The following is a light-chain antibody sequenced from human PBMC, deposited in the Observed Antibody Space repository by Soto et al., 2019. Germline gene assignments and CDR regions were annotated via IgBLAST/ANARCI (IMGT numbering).Light chain of an antibody. CDR3: QQRSNLPVT. Sequence: EIVLTQSPATLSLSPGERATLSCRASQSVSSYLTWYQQKPGQAHRLLIYDASKRATGVSARFSGSGSGADISLTISILEPECFGVYFCQQRSNLPVTFGGGTKVEIK. CDR2: DAS. V-gene: IGKV3-11*01. J-gene: IGKJ4*01. CDR1: QSVSSY.